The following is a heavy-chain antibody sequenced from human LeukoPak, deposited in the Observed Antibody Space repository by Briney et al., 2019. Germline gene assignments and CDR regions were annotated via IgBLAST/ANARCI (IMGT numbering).Heavy chain of an antibody. CDR2: INPNSGGT. CDR3: ARDRYKGWFDS. CDR1: GYTFSGYY. V-gene: IGHV1-2*02. J-gene: IGHJ5*01. D-gene: IGHD3-16*02. Sequence: ASAEVSCKASGYTFSGYYMHWVRQAPGQGLEWMGWINPNSGGTKYAQKFQGRVTMTRDTSISTTYMELSRLTSDDTAVYFCARDRYKGWFDSWGQGTLVTVSS.